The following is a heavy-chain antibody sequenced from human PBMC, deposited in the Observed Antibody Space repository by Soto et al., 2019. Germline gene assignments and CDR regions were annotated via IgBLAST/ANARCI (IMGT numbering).Heavy chain of an antibody. Sequence: ASVKVSCKPSGYTFNTYYLHWVRQAPGQALEWMGVIHPSGGCTTYAQKFLGRVTVTRDTSTSTVFMELSSLRSDDTAVYYCARGGHIAVVTASFDYWGQGTLVTVSS. J-gene: IGHJ4*02. D-gene: IGHD2-21*02. CDR3: ARGGHIAVVTASFDY. CDR2: IHPSGGCT. CDR1: GYTFNTYY. V-gene: IGHV1-46*02.